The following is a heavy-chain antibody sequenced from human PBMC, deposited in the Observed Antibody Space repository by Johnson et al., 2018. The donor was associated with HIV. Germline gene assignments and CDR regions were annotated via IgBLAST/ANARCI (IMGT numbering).Heavy chain of an antibody. V-gene: IGHV3-53*01. CDR1: GFTVSSNY. Sequence: LQLVESGGVLIQPGGSLRLSCAASGFTVSSNYMSWLRQAPGQALDCVSVVYSGDSTYYADSAKGRFTISRDNSKNTLYLQMNSLRAEDTDLYYCARVAGSTGCHAPLYCMNLRGGFDIWGQGTVVTVSS. J-gene: IGHJ3*02. CDR3: ARVAGSTGCHAPLYCMNLRGGFDI. CDR2: VYSGDST. D-gene: IGHD2-2*01.